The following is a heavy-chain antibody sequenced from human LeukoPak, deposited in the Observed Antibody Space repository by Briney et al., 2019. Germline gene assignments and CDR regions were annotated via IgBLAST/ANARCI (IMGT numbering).Heavy chain of an antibody. V-gene: IGHV3-21*01. CDR1: GFTFSSYS. J-gene: IGHJ4*02. CDR3: ARVGIAVADTGMDY. CDR2: ISSSSSYI. Sequence: PGGSLRLSCAASGFTFSSYSMNWVRQAPGKGLEWVSSISSSSSYIYYADSVKGRFTISRDNAKNSLYLRMNSLRAEDTAVYYCARVGIAVADTGMDYWGQGTLVTVSS. D-gene: IGHD6-19*01.